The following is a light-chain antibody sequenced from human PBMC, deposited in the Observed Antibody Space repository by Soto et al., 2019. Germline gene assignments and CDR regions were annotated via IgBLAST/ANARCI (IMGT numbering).Light chain of an antibody. V-gene: IGKV3-20*01. CDR2: SAS. J-gene: IGKJ5*01. Sequence: ENVLTQSPGILSLSPGEGATLSCRASQSVTSSFLAWHQQKPGQAPRLLIYSASSRATGIPDRFSGSGSGTDFTLTISRLEPEDFVVYYCQQYSRSPYTFGKGTRLEIK. CDR1: QSVTSSF. CDR3: QQYSRSPYT.